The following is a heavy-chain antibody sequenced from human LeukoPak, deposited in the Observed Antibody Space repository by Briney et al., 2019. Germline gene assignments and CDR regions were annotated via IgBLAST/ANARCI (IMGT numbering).Heavy chain of an antibody. CDR2: ISYDGSNK. D-gene: IGHD3-16*01. CDR3: ARSIGSLGLDY. V-gene: IGHV3-30-3*01. Sequence: GGSLRLSCAASGLTFSTYNMHWVRQAPGKGLEWVAVISYDGSNKYYADSVKGRFTISRDNSKNTLYLQMNSLRAEDTAVYYCARSIGSLGLDYWGQGTLVTVSS. J-gene: IGHJ4*02. CDR1: GLTFSTYN.